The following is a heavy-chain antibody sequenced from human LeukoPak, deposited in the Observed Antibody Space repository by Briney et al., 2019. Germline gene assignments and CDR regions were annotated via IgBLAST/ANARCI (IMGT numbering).Heavy chain of an antibody. D-gene: IGHD6-13*01. CDR1: GYTFTDYY. V-gene: IGHV1-2*02. Sequence: ASVKVSCKASGYTFTDYYMHWVRQAPGQGLEWMRWISPNSGGTNYAQKFQGRVTMTRDTSISTAYMELSRLRSDDTAVYYCARRVAAAGTFSLSYVDVWGKGTTVTVSS. CDR3: ARRVAAAGTFSLSYVDV. J-gene: IGHJ6*03. CDR2: ISPNSGGT.